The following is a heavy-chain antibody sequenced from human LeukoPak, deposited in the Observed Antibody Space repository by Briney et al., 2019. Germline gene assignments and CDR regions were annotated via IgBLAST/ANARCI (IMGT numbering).Heavy chain of an antibody. CDR1: GFTFNDDG. D-gene: IGHD1-1*01. J-gene: IGHJ3*02. CDR3: KLKAPSDPRQGAFDI. V-gene: IGHV3-20*04. CDR2: INWNGGST. Sequence: GGSLRLSCAASGFTFNDDGMSWVRQPPGKGLEWVSGINWNGGSTGYADSVKGRFTISTDNATNYLYLQMNSLRAEDTVVYYCKLKAPSDPRQGAFDIWGQGTMVTVSS.